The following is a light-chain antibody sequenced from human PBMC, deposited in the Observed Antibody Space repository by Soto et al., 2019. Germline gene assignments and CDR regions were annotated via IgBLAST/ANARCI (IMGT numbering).Light chain of an antibody. Sequence: DIVITQTPLSLPVTPGEPASISCRSSQSLLHSDGENYLEWYQQKPGQAPRLLIFGASIRATGLPDRFSGSGSGTDFTLTISRLQPEDFAVYYCQQYGSSPGTFGQGTKVDIK. J-gene: IGKJ1*01. CDR3: QQYGSSPGT. CDR2: GAS. V-gene: IGKV3-20*01. CDR1: QSLLHSDGENY.